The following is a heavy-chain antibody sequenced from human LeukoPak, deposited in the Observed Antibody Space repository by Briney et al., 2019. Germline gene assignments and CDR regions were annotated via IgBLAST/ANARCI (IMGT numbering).Heavy chain of an antibody. V-gene: IGHV1-18*04. D-gene: IGHD5-24*01. CDR1: GYNFIIYG. CDR3: ARVMAGDGTIDY. Sequence: ASVKVSCKASGYNFIIYGINWLRQAPGQGLEWMGWVAPSNGNTHYARKNQGRVTMTTDTSTSTAYMEMRSLTSDDTAVYYCARVMAGDGTIDYWGQGTPVIVSS. J-gene: IGHJ4*01. CDR2: VAPSNGNT.